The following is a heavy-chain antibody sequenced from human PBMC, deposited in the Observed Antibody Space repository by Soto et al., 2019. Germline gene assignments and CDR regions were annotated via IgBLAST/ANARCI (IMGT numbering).Heavy chain of an antibody. V-gene: IGHV3-23*01. CDR1: GFTFSSYA. Sequence: GGSLRLSCAASGFTFSSYAMSWVRQAPGKGLEWVSAISGSGGSTYYADSVKGRFTISRDNSKNTLYLQMNSLRAEDTAVYYRAKDPDADYSNYSFDYWGQGTLVTVSS. D-gene: IGHD4-4*01. CDR2: ISGSGGST. J-gene: IGHJ4*02. CDR3: AKDPDADYSNYSFDY.